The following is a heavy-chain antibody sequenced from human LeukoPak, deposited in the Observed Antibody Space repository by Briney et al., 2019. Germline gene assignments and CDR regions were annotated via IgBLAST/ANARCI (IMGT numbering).Heavy chain of an antibody. CDR2: INPNSGGT. D-gene: IGHD2-2*01. CDR3: ATATTRARYCSSTSCPNWFDP. CDR1: GYTFTGYY. V-gene: IGHV1-2*02. Sequence: ASVKVSCKASGYTFTGYYMHWVRQAPGQGLEWMGWINPNSGGTNYAQKSQGRVTMTRDTSISTAYMELSRLRSDDTAVYYCATATTRARYCSSTSCPNWFDPWGQGTLVTVSS. J-gene: IGHJ5*02.